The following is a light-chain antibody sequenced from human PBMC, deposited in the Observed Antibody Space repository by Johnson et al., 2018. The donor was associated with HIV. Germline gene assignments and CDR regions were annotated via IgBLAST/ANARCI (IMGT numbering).Light chain of an antibody. CDR1: SSNIGNNY. J-gene: IGLJ1*01. V-gene: IGLV1-51*01. Sequence: QSVLTQPPSVSAAPGQKVTISCSGSSSNIGNNYVSWYQQLPGTAPKLLIYGNNKRPSGIPDRFSGSKSGTSATLGITGLQTGDEADYYCGTWDSSLSAGRVFGTVTKFPVL. CDR3: GTWDSSLSAGRV. CDR2: GNN.